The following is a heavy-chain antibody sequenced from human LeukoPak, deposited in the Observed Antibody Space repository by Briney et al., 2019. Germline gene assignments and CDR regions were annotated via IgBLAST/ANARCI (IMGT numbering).Heavy chain of an antibody. Sequence: GRSLRLSCAASGFTFSNYAMLWVRQAPGKGLEWVAVIPYDESIKYYADSVEGRFTISRDNSKNTLYLQMNSLRVEDTAVYYCVRDNNGDYWGQGTLVTVSS. J-gene: IGHJ4*02. CDR3: VRDNNGDY. CDR2: IPYDESIK. D-gene: IGHD1/OR15-1a*01. CDR1: GFTFSNYA. V-gene: IGHV3-30-3*01.